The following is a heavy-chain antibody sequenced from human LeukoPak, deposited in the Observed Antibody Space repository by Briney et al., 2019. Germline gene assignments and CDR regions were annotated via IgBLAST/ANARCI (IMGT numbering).Heavy chain of an antibody. V-gene: IGHV4-31*03. D-gene: IGHD3-10*01. CDR1: GGSISSGGYY. Sequence: SQTLSLTCTVSGGSISSGGYYWSWIRQHPGKGLEWIGYIYYSGSTYYNPSLKSRVTISVDTSKNQFSLKLSSVTAADTAVYYCARDKGKGNGSGSYCWSYWGQGTLVTVSS. CDR3: ARDKGKGNGSGSYCWSY. J-gene: IGHJ4*02. CDR2: IYYSGST.